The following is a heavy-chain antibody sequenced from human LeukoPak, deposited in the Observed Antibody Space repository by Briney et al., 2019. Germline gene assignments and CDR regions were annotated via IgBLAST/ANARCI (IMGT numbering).Heavy chain of an antibody. Sequence: GGSLRLSCAASGFTFSSYGMHWVRQAPGKGLEWVAVIWYDGSNEYYADSVKGRFTISRDNSKNTLYLQMNSLRAEDTAVYYCAKGRNYDFWSGYFDYWGQGTLVTVSS. CDR2: IWYDGSNE. CDR1: GFTFSSYG. D-gene: IGHD3-3*01. V-gene: IGHV3-33*06. J-gene: IGHJ4*02. CDR3: AKGRNYDFWSGYFDY.